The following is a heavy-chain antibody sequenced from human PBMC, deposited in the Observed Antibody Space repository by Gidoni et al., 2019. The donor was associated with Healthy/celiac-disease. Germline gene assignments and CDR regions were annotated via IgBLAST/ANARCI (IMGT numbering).Heavy chain of an antibody. V-gene: IGHV1-2*02. J-gene: IGHJ4*02. CDR2: INPNSGGT. CDR1: GYTFTGYY. D-gene: IGHD5-12*01. CDR3: ACSRGYSGYGTQAFDY. Sequence: QVQLVQSGAEVKKPGASVKVSCKASGYTFTGYYMPWVRQAPGQGREWMGWINPNSGGTNYAQKFQGRVTMTRDTSISTAYMELSRLRSDYTAVYYCACSRGYSGYGTQAFDYWGQGTLVTVSS.